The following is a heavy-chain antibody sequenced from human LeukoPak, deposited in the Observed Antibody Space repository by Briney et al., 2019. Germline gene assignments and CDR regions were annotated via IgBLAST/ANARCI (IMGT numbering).Heavy chain of an antibody. V-gene: IGHV3-13*01. CDR1: GFTFRNYD. CDR2: IGTQGDT. Sequence: GGSLRLSCAASGFTFRNYDMHWVRHPTGKDLEWVSGIGTQGDTHYSGSVEGRFTISRENAEYSLYLQMNSLRAEDTAVYYCTRDPSFDSTLYYGMDVWGQGTTVTVSS. J-gene: IGHJ6*02. CDR3: TRDPSFDSTLYYGMDV. D-gene: IGHD3-10*01.